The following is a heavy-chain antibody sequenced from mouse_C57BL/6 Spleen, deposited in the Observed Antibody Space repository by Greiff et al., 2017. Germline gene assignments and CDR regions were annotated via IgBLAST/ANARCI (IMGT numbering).Heavy chain of an antibody. J-gene: IGHJ4*01. V-gene: IGHV1-80*01. CDR3: ARFDYDGDYYAMDY. CDR1: GYAFSSYW. D-gene: IGHD2-4*01. Sequence: QVQLKQSGAELVKPGASVKISCKASGYAFSSYWMNWVKQRPGKGLEWIGQIYPGDGDTNYNGKFKGKATLTADKSSSTSYMQLSSLTSEDSAVYFCARFDYDGDYYAMDYWGQGTSVTVSS. CDR2: IYPGDGDT.